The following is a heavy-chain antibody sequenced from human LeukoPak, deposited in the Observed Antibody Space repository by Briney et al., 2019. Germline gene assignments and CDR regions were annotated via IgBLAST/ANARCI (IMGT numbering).Heavy chain of an antibody. V-gene: IGHV3-23*01. CDR1: GVTFSSYA. CDR3: AKDRLRTSDIVVVPNWFDP. D-gene: IGHD2-2*01. Sequence: GGSLRLSCATSGVTFSSYAMSWVRQAPGKGLEWVSAISGSGGSTYYADSVKGRFTISRDNSKNTLYLQMNSLRAEDTAVYYCAKDRLRTSDIVVVPNWFDPWGQGTLVTVSS. CDR2: ISGSGGST. J-gene: IGHJ5*02.